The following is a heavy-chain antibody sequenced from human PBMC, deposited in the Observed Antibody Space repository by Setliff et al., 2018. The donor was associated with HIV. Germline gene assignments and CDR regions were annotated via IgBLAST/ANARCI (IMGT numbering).Heavy chain of an antibody. D-gene: IGHD4-17*01. CDR3: AKGAGFYGDYTFDY. CDR2: IYSTGST. Sequence: PSETLSLTCTASGASITSHYWSWIRQSPGRELEWIGYIYSTGSTNYNPSLQSRVSISMDASKNKFSLKVTSVTSADTAVYYCAKGAGFYGDYTFDYWGQGNLVTV. J-gene: IGHJ4*02. V-gene: IGHV4-59*11. CDR1: GASITSHY.